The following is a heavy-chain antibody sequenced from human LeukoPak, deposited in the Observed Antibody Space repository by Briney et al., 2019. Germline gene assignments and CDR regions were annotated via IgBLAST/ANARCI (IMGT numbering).Heavy chain of an antibody. CDR1: GGSISSGDYY. CDR2: IYYSGST. CDR3: AREGYYGSGSYYKPFDP. D-gene: IGHD3-10*01. V-gene: IGHV4-30-4*01. Sequence: SETLSLTCAVSGGSISSGDYYWSWIRQPPGKGLEWIGYIYYSGSTYYNPSLKSRVTISVDTSKNQFSLKLSSVTAADTAVYYCAREGYYGSGSYYKPFDPWGQGTLVTVSS. J-gene: IGHJ5*02.